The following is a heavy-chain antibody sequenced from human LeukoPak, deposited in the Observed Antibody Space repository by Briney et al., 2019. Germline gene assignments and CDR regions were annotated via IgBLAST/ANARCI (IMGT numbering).Heavy chain of an antibody. CDR1: GFTFSGYR. Sequence: GGSLRLSCAASGFTFSGYRMNWVRQAPGKGLEWVAYIKQDGSEKYYVDSVKGRFTISRDNSKNTLYLQMNSLRAEDTAVYYCAKWGGLRPLDYWGQGTLVTVSS. D-gene: IGHD4-17*01. J-gene: IGHJ4*02. CDR2: IKQDGSEK. V-gene: IGHV3-7*03. CDR3: AKWGGLRPLDY.